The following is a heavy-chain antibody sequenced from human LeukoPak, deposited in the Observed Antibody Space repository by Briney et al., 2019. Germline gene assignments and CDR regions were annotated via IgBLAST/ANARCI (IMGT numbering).Heavy chain of an antibody. D-gene: IGHD3-22*01. CDR1: GYSISSAYS. CDR3: ASYKTYYDSSGNPFDS. V-gene: IGHV4-38-2*02. J-gene: IGHJ4*02. CDR2: IYHNGNT. Sequence: SETLSLTCTVFGYSISSAYSWGWIRQPPGEGLEWIGSIYHNGNTYYNSSLKSRVTISVDTSENQFSLKLSSVTAADTAVYYCASYKTYYDSSGNPFDSWGQGTLVTLSS.